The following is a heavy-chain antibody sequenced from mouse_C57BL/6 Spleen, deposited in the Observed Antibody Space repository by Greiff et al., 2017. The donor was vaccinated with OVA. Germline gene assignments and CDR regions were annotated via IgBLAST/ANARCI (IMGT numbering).Heavy chain of an antibody. J-gene: IGHJ2*01. Sequence: EVQVVESGGDLVKPGGSLKLSCAASGFTFSSYGMSWVRQTPDKRLEWVATISSGGSYTYYPDSVKGRFTISRDNAKNTLYLQMSSLKSEDTAMYYCARRPYSNYDYFDYWGQGTTLTVSS. D-gene: IGHD2-5*01. CDR2: ISSGGSYT. V-gene: IGHV5-6*01. CDR3: ARRPYSNYDYFDY. CDR1: GFTFSSYG.